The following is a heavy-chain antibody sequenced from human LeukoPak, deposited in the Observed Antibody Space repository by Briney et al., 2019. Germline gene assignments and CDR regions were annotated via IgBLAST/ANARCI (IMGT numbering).Heavy chain of an antibody. D-gene: IGHD6-13*01. V-gene: IGHV4-34*01. J-gene: IGHJ4*02. CDR1: GGSFSGYY. CDR2: INHSGGT. CDR3: ARGGIAAAGDY. Sequence: PSETLSLTGAVYGGSFSGYYWSWIRQPPGKGLEWIGEINHSGGTNYNPSPKSRVTISVDTSKNQFSLKLSSVTAADTAVYYCARGGIAAAGDYWGQGTLVTVSS.